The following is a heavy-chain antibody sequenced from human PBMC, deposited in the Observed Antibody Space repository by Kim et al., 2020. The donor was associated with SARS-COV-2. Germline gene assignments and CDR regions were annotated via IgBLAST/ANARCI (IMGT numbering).Heavy chain of an antibody. D-gene: IGHD6-6*01. J-gene: IGHJ4*02. CDR3: ATTVPRGRYFDY. V-gene: IGHV1-24*01. CDR1: GYTLTELS. Sequence: ASVKVSCKVSGYTLTELSMHWVRQAPGKGLEWMGGFDPEDGETIYAQKFQGRVTMTEDTSTDTAYMELSSLRSEDTAVYYCATTVPRGRYFDYWGQGTLVTVSS. CDR2: FDPEDGET.